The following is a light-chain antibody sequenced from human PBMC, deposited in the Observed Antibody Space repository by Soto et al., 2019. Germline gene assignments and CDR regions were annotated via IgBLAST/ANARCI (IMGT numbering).Light chain of an antibody. J-gene: IGKJ1*01. V-gene: IGKV3-15*01. CDR3: QQYNNWPPGT. CDR1: QSVSSN. Sequence: EIVMTQSPATLSVSPGERATLSCRASQSVSSNLAWYQQQPGQAPRLLIYGASTRATGIPARFSGSGSGTAFALTISGRQSEDFAVYYCQQYNNWPPGTFGQGTKVEIK. CDR2: GAS.